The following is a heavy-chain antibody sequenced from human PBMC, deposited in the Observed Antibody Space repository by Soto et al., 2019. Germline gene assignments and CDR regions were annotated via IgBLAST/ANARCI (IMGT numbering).Heavy chain of an antibody. J-gene: IGHJ3*02. CDR3: ARDLVMVRGVENLERDDAFDI. V-gene: IGHV1-69*01. D-gene: IGHD3-10*01. Sequence: SVKVSCKASGGTFSSYAISWVRQAPGQGLEWMGGIIPIFGTANYAQKFQGRVTITADESTSTAYMELSSLRSEDTAVYYCARDLVMVRGVENLERDDAFDIWGQGTMVTVSS. CDR2: IIPIFGTA. CDR1: GGTFSSYA.